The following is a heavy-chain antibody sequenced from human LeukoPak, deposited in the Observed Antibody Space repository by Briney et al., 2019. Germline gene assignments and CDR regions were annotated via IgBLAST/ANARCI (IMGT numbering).Heavy chain of an antibody. Sequence: PSQTLSLTCAVSGGSISSGGYSWSWIRQPPGKGLEWIGYIYHSGSTYYNPSLKSRVTISVDTSKNQFSLKLSSVTAADTAVYYCARNSGSYYDLNYWGQGTLVTVSS. D-gene: IGHD1-26*01. J-gene: IGHJ4*02. CDR1: GGSISSGGYS. CDR2: IYHSGST. CDR3: ARNSGSYYDLNY. V-gene: IGHV4-30-2*02.